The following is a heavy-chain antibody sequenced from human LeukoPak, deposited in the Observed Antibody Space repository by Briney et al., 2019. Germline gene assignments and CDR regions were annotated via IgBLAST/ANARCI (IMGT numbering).Heavy chain of an antibody. J-gene: IGHJ5*02. CDR2: IYTSGST. Sequence: SETLSLTCTVSGGSISSYYWSWIRQPAGKGLEWIGRIYTSGSTNYNPSLKSRVTMSLDTSKNQFSLKLTSVIAADTAVYYCARGYDFWSGQNWFDPWGQGTLVTVSS. CDR3: ARGYDFWSGQNWFDP. D-gene: IGHD3-3*01. CDR1: GGSISSYY. V-gene: IGHV4-4*07.